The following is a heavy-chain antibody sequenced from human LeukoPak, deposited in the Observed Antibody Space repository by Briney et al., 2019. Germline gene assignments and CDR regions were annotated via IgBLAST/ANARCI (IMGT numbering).Heavy chain of an antibody. D-gene: IGHD1-26*01. CDR1: GFTFSSYS. CDR3: AKGVGKWESLHFFDY. Sequence: GGSLRLSCAASGFTFSSYSMNWVRQAPGKGLEWISGISGSGASTYYADSVKGRFTISRDDSRNTLYLQMNSLRGDDTAVYYCAKGVGKWESLHFFDYWGQGTLVTVSS. CDR2: ISGSGAST. J-gene: IGHJ4*02. V-gene: IGHV3-23*01.